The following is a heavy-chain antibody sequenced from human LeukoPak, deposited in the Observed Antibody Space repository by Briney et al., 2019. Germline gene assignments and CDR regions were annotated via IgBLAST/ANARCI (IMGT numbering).Heavy chain of an antibody. CDR3: ARAKQQLGSGYYYYGMDV. CDR2: ISAYNGNT. J-gene: IGHJ6*04. V-gene: IGHV1-18*04. CDR1: GYTFTSYG. Sequence: VRVSCRASGYTFTSYGISWVRQAPGQGLEWMGWISAYNGNTNYAQKLQGRVTMTTDTSTSTAYMELRSLRSDDTAVYYCARAKQQLGSGYYYYGMDVWGKGTTVTVSS. D-gene: IGHD6-13*01.